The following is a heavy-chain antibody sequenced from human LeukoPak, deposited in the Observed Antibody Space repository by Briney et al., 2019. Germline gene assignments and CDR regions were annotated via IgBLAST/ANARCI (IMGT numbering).Heavy chain of an antibody. Sequence: GESLKISCKDSGYIFTNYWIGWVRQMPGKGLEWMGIIHSADSNTKYSPSFQGQVTISADKSISTAYLQWSGLKASDTAMYYCAGARHGDYRWDYWVQGTLVTVSS. CDR2: IHSADSNT. V-gene: IGHV5-51*01. D-gene: IGHD4-17*01. J-gene: IGHJ4*02. CDR3: AGARHGDYRWDY. CDR1: GYIFTNYW.